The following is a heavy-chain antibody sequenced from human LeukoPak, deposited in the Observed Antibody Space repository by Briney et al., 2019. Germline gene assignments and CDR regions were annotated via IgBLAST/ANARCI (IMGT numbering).Heavy chain of an antibody. CDR2: ITSTSSFI. CDR1: GFTFRTYT. CDR3: TSEVATIEGKFDY. J-gene: IGHJ4*02. V-gene: IGHV3-21*01. Sequence: GGSLRLSCAASGFTFRTYTMNWVRQAPGKGLEWVSSITSTSSFILYADSVQGRFTISRDNAKNSLYLQMDSLRAEDTAVYYCTSEVATIEGKFDYWGQGTLVTVSS. D-gene: IGHD5-12*01.